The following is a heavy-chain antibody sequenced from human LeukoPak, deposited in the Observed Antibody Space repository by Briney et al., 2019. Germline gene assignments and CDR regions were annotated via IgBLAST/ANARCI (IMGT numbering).Heavy chain of an antibody. CDR2: INPNSGST. J-gene: IGHJ3*02. Sequence: ASVKVSCKASGYTFTGYDMHWVRQAPGQGLEWMGWINPNSGSTNYAQKFQGRVTMTRNTSISTAYMELSSLRSDDTVVYYCARVRRSYCGGDCYPYACDIWGQETMVSVP. CDR3: ARVRRSYCGGDCYPYACDI. CDR1: GYTFTGYD. V-gene: IGHV1-2*02. D-gene: IGHD2-21*01.